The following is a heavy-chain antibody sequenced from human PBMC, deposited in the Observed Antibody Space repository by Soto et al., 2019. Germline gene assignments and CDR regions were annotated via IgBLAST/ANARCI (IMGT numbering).Heavy chain of an antibody. D-gene: IGHD3-22*01. J-gene: IGHJ4*02. CDR3: ATPFYDSSGYYPYYFDY. Sequence: EVQLVESGGGLVKPGGSLRLSCAASGFTFSSYSMNWVRQAPGKGLEWVSSISSSSSYIYYADSVKDRFTISRDNAKNSLYLQMNSLRAEDTAVYYCATPFYDSSGYYPYYFDYWGQGTLVTVSS. CDR1: GFTFSSYS. CDR2: ISSSSSYI. V-gene: IGHV3-21*01.